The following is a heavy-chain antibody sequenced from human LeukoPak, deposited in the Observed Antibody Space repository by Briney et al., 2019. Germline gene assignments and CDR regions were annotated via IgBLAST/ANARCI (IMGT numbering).Heavy chain of an antibody. D-gene: IGHD6-19*01. CDR1: GFTFSSYG. V-gene: IGHV3-30*02. J-gene: IGHJ1*01. Sequence: QPGGSLSLSCAASGFTFSSYGMHWVRQAPGKGLEWVAFIRYDGSNKYYADSVKGRFTISRDNSKNTLYLQMNSLRAEDTAVYYCAKDRGHPRQWLVAAPFQHWGQGTLVTVSS. CDR3: AKDRGHPRQWLVAAPFQH. CDR2: IRYDGSNK.